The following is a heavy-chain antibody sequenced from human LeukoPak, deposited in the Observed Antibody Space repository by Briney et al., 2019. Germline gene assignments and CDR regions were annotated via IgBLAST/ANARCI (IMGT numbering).Heavy chain of an antibody. J-gene: IGHJ4*02. Sequence: VGSLRLSCAASGFTFFSYSFNCVRQAPGKGLEWVSSINTVGSYIYYADSVKGRFTISRDNAENSVYLQMNSLRVEDTAVYYCARLRRNSDSGGYYYYYDYWGQGTLVTVSS. V-gene: IGHV3-21*01. CDR2: INTVGSYI. D-gene: IGHD3-22*01. CDR3: ARLRRNSDSGGYYYYYDY. CDR1: GFTFFSYS.